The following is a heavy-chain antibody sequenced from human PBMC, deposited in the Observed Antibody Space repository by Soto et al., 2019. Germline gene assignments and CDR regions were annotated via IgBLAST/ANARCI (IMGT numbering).Heavy chain of an antibody. V-gene: IGHV1-69*01. D-gene: IGHD5-12*01. CDR2: IIPIFHTP. Sequence: QVQLVQSGAEVKKPGSSVKVSCKASGGTFSSYAISWVRQAPGQGLEWMGGIIPIFHTPTYAQKFQGRVTITADESTSTAYMELISLRSDDTAVYYCVHRRDGYNSAFFDYWGQGTLVTVSS. J-gene: IGHJ4*02. CDR3: VHRRDGYNSAFFDY. CDR1: GGTFSSYA.